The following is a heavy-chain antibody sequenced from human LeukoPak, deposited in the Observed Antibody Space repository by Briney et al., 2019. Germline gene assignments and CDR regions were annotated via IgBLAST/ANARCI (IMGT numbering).Heavy chain of an antibody. CDR1: GFTFSTYT. CDR3: ARGPCSGGSCYSDY. CDR2: ISSSSTYI. D-gene: IGHD2-15*01. Sequence: GGSLRLSCAASGFTFSTYTMNWVRQAPGKGLEWVSSISSSSTYIYYADSAKGRFTISRDNAKNSLYLQMNSLRAEDTAVYYCARGPCSGGSCYSDYWGQGTQVTVSS. V-gene: IGHV3-21*01. J-gene: IGHJ4*02.